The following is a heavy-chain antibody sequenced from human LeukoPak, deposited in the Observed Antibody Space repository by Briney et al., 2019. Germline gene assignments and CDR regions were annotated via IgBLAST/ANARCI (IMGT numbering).Heavy chain of an antibody. J-gene: IGHJ4*02. V-gene: IGHV1-2*02. Sequence: ASVKVSCKASGYTFTCYYIHWVRQAPGQGLEWMGWINPNSGAPNYAQKFQGRVTMTRDTSISTAYMELTRLRSDDTAVYYCAQVATDYWGQGTLVTVSS. CDR2: INPNSGAP. CDR3: AQVATDY. CDR1: GYTFTCYY. D-gene: IGHD5-12*01.